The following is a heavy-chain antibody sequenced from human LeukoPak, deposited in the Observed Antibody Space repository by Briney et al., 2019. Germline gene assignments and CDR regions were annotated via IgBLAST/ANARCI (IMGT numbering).Heavy chain of an antibody. Sequence: EASVKVSCKASGYTFTSYGISWVRQAPGQGLEWMGWISAYNGNTNYAQKLQGRVTMTTDTSTSTAYMELRSLRSDDTAVYYCARARPMGPVNGYYYYDVDVWGKGTTVTFSS. J-gene: IGHJ6*03. CDR3: ARARPMGPVNGYYYYDVDV. CDR1: GYTFTSYG. D-gene: IGHD4-11*01. CDR2: ISAYNGNT. V-gene: IGHV1-18*01.